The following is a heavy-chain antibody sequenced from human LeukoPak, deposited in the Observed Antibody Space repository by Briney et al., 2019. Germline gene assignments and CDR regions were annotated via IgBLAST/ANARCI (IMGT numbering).Heavy chain of an antibody. Sequence: GRSLRLSCAASGFTFDDYAMHWVRQAPGKGLEWVSAISGSGGSTYYADSVKGRFTISRDNSKNTLYLQMNSLRAEDTAVYYCAKATRGSSGYYSHYWGQGTLVTVSS. V-gene: IGHV3-23*01. J-gene: IGHJ4*02. CDR2: ISGSGGST. CDR3: AKATRGSSGYYSHY. CDR1: GFTFDDYA. D-gene: IGHD3-22*01.